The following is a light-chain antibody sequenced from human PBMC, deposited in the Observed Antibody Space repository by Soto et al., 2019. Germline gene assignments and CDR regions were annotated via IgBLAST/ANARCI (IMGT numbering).Light chain of an antibody. J-gene: IGLJ1*01. CDR1: SNDIGGYNY. CDR2: EVS. V-gene: IGLV2-23*02. CDR3: CSYAGSSTYV. Sequence: QSALTQPASVSGSPGQSITISCTGTSNDIGGYNYVSWYQQHPGEAPKLIIYEVSNRPSGVSNRFSGSKSANTASLTISGLQAEDEADYYCCSYAGSSTYVFGTGTKVTVL.